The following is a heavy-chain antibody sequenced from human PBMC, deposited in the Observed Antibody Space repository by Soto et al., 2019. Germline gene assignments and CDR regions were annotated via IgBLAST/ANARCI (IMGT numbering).Heavy chain of an antibody. D-gene: IGHD1-1*01. Sequence: QVLLVETGGGVVQPGRSLRLSCAASGFTFRTFGMHWVRQAPGKGPEWLSVIWNDGSKKFYADSVRGRFTFSRDNSNNTLYLQMDSLRPENTAVYYCVTGNQNFFDYWGQGTLVIVSS. J-gene: IGHJ4*02. CDR1: GFTFRTFG. V-gene: IGHV3-33*01. CDR2: IWNDGSKK. CDR3: VTGNQNFFDY.